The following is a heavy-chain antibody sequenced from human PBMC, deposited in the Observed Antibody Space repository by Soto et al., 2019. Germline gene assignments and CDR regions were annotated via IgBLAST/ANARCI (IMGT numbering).Heavy chain of an antibody. V-gene: IGHV3-66*01. Sequence: EVQLVESGGGLVQPGGSLRLSCAASGFTVSSNYMSWVRQAPGKGLEWVSVIYSGGSTYYADSVKGRFTISRDNSKNTLYLQMNSLRAEDTAVYYCARRRYNWNYNYWGQGTLVTVSS. CDR3: ARRRYNWNYNY. CDR1: GFTVSSNY. CDR2: IYSGGST. D-gene: IGHD1-7*01. J-gene: IGHJ4*02.